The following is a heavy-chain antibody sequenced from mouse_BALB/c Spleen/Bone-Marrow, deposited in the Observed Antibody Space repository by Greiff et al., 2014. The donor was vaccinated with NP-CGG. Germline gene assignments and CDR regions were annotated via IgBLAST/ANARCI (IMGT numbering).Heavy chain of an antibody. J-gene: IGHJ2*01. Sequence: QESAAELARPRASVKMSCKASGYSFTSYTMHWVKQRPGQGLEWIGYINPSSGYNEYNQKFKDKTTLTADKSSSTAYMQLSSLTSEDSAVYYCARPYGNYVYYWGQGTTLTVSS. CDR3: ARPYGNYVYY. D-gene: IGHD2-10*02. CDR2: INPSSGYN. V-gene: IGHV1-4*02. CDR1: GYSFTSYT.